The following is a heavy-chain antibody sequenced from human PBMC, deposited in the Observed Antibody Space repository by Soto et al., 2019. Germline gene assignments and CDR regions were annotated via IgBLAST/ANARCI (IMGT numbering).Heavy chain of an antibody. J-gene: IGHJ3*02. CDR2: MNPNSGNT. CDR3: ARGVDIAVVVAIGAFDI. Sequence: ASVTVSCKASGYTFTSYDINWVRQATGQGLEWMGWMNPNSGNTGYAQKFQGRVTMTRNTSISTAYMELSSLRSEDTAVYYCARGVDIAVVVAIGAFDIWGQGTMVTVSS. D-gene: IGHD2-15*01. CDR1: GYTFTSYD. V-gene: IGHV1-8*01.